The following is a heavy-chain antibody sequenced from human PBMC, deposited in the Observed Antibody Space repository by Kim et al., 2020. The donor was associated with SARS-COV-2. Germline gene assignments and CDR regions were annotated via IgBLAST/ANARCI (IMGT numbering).Heavy chain of an antibody. D-gene: IGHD2-2*01. J-gene: IGHJ6*02. CDR1: GYTFTGYY. Sequence: ASVKVSCKASGYTFTGYYMHWVRQAPGQGLEWMGWINPNSGGTNYAQKFQGRVTMTRDTSISTAYMELSRLRSDDTAVYYCARHHIVVVPAAMGNYYYYGMDVWGQGTTVTVSS. CDR3: ARHHIVVVPAAMGNYYYYGMDV. CDR2: INPNSGGT. V-gene: IGHV1-2*02.